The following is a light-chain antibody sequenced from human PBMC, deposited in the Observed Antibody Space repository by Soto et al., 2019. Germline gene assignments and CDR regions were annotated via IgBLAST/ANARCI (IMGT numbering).Light chain of an antibody. Sequence: DIQMTQSPSSLSASIGDRVTITCRASQSISNYLNWYQQKEGRAPSLLIYAATTLQSGVPSRFSGSRSGPDFSLTISGLQREDFGTYYCQQGYRSPRTFGQGTKVEIK. CDR1: QSISNY. J-gene: IGKJ1*01. V-gene: IGKV1-39*01. CDR3: QQGYRSPRT. CDR2: AAT.